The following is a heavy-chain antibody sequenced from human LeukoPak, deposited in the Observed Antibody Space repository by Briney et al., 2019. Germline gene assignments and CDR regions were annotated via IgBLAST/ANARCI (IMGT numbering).Heavy chain of an antibody. CDR3: AKAGCGDGSCYYAEYFQH. CDR2: ISYDGSNE. D-gene: IGHD2-15*01. CDR1: GFTFSGYA. J-gene: IGHJ1*01. V-gene: IGHV3-30-3*01. Sequence: GGALRLSCAASGFTFSGYAMHWVRQAPGKGLEWVAVISYDGSNEYYADSVKGRFTISRDNSKNTLYLQMNSLRAEDTAVYYCAKAGCGDGSCYYAEYFQHWGQGTLVTVSS.